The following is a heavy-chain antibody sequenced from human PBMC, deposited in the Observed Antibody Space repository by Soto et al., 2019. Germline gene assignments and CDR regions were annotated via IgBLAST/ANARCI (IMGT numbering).Heavy chain of an antibody. D-gene: IGHD3-10*01. CDR2: INSDGDTS. V-gene: IGHV3-74*01. Sequence: EAQLVQSGGGLVQPGGSLRLSCVASGFGFHTYWMHWVRQVPGKGLVWVARINSDGDTSTYADSVKGRFSISRDNTKNTLFLQMNGLRDDDTAVYYCTIDWVDYYGSGNYYPRFDPWGQGALVTVSS. CDR3: TIDWVDYYGSGNYYPRFDP. J-gene: IGHJ5*02. CDR1: GFGFHTYW.